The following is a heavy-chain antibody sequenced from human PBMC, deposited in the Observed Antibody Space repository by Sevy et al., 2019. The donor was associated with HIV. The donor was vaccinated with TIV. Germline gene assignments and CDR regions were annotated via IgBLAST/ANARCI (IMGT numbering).Heavy chain of an antibody. CDR3: AKGYCSGGSCYPDY. J-gene: IGHJ4*02. Sequence: GGSLRLSCAASGFTFSSYAMSWVRQAPGKGLEWVSAISGSGGSTYYADSVKGRFTISRDNSKNTLYLQMNSLRAEDMAVYYCAKGYCSGGSCYPDYWGQGTLVTVSS. V-gene: IGHV3-23*01. CDR2: ISGSGGST. CDR1: GFTFSSYA. D-gene: IGHD2-15*01.